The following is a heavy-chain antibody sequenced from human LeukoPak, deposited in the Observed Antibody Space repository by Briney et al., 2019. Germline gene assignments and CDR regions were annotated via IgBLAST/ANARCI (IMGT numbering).Heavy chain of an antibody. V-gene: IGHV3-64D*06. CDR2: ISSNGGST. CDR1: GFTFSSYA. CDR3: AKDWGSSDWYNWFDP. Sequence: GGSLRLSCSASGFTFSSYAMHWVRQAPGKGLEYVSAISSNGGSTYYADSVKGRFTISRDNSKNTLYLQMSSLRAEDTAVYYCAKDWGSSDWYNWFDPWGQGTLVTVSS. D-gene: IGHD6-19*01. J-gene: IGHJ5*02.